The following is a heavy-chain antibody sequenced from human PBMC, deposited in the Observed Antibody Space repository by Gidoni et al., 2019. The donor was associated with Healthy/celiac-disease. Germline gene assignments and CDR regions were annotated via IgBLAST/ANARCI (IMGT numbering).Heavy chain of an antibody. CDR1: CGSISSGGYS. J-gene: IGHJ4*02. CDR2: IYDSGST. Sequence: QVQLQQSGPGLVTPSQTLSLTCAVSCGSISSGGYSWSWIRQPPGKGLEWIGYIYDSGSTYYNPALKSRVTISVDTSKNQFSLKRSSVTAADTAVYYCARGGMTTPLGRIDYWGQGTLVTVSS. CDR3: ARGGMTTPLGRIDY. V-gene: IGHV4-30-4*07.